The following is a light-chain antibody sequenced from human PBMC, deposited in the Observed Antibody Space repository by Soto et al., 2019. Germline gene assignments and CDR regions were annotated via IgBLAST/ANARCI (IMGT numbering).Light chain of an antibody. V-gene: IGLV1-40*01. CDR1: SSNIGAGYD. CDR3: QSYDSSLSGWV. Sequence: VLTQPPSVSGAPGQRVTISCTGSSSNIGAGYDVHWYQQLPGTAPKLLIYGNSNRPSGVPDRFSGSKSGTSASLAITGLQAEDEADYYCQSYDSSLSGWVFGGGTKVTVL. J-gene: IGLJ3*02. CDR2: GNS.